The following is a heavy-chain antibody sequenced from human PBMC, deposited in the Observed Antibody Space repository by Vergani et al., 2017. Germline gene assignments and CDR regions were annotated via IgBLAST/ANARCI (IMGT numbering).Heavy chain of an antibody. J-gene: IGHJ4*02. CDR2: ISYDGSNK. CDR1: GFTFSSYA. D-gene: IGHD3-22*01. CDR3: ARETYYYDSSGPPRGYFDY. V-gene: IGHV3-30-3*01. Sequence: QVQLVESGGGVVQPGRSLRLSCAASGFTFSSYAMHWVRQAPGKGLGWVAVISYDGSNKYYADSVKGRFTISRDNSKNTLYLKMNSLRAEDTAVYYCARETYYYDSSGPPRGYFDYWGQGTLVTVSS.